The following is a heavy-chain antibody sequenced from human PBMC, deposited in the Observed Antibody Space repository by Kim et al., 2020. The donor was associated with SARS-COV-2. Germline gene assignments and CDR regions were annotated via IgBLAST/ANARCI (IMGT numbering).Heavy chain of an antibody. Sequence: SETLSLTCTVSGGSISSSSYYWGWIRQPPGKGLEWIGSIYYSGSTYYNPSLKSRVTISVDTSKNQFSLKLSSVTAADTAVYYCARAGYYDSSGYPVTQDYYYYGMDVWGQGTTVTVS. D-gene: IGHD3-22*01. J-gene: IGHJ6*02. CDR3: ARAGYYDSSGYPVTQDYYYYGMDV. CDR2: IYYSGST. V-gene: IGHV4-39*01. CDR1: GGSISSSSYY.